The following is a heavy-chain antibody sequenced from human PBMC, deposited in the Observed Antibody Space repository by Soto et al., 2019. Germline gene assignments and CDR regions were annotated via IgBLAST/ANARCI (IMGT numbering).Heavy chain of an antibody. Sequence: GGSLRLSCAASGFTFISYGMHWVRQAPGKGLEWVAVISYDGSNKYYADSVKGRFTISRDNSKNTLYLQMNSLRAEDTAVYYCAKIGDYVCYWGQGTLVTVSS. J-gene: IGHJ4*02. CDR2: ISYDGSNK. CDR3: AKIGDYVCY. CDR1: GFTFISYG. D-gene: IGHD4-17*01. V-gene: IGHV3-30*18.